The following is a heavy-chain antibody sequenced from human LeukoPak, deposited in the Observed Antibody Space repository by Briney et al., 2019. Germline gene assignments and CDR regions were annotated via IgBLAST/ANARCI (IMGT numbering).Heavy chain of an antibody. CDR2: ISGSGGST. CDR1: GFTFSSYA. D-gene: IGHD3-10*01. CDR3: AKDLGYYGSGSYLN. V-gene: IGHV3-23*01. Sequence: SGGSLRLSCAASGFTFSSYAMSWVRQAPGKGLEWVSAISGSGGSTYYADSVKGRFTISRDNSKNTLYLQMNSLRAEDTAVYYCAKDLGYYGSGSYLNWGQGTLVTVSS. J-gene: IGHJ4*02.